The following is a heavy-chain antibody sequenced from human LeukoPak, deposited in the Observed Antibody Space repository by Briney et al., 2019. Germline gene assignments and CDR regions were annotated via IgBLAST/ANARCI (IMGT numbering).Heavy chain of an antibody. J-gene: IGHJ4*02. D-gene: IGHD3-22*01. CDR3: ARDYYDSSGYYYFDY. CDR2: ISGSGGST. Sequence: GGSLRLSCAASGFAFISYGMSWVRQAPGKGLEWVSAISGSGGSTYYADSVKGRFTISRDNAKNSLYLQMNSLRAEDTAVYYCARDYYDSSGYYYFDYWGQGTLVTVSS. V-gene: IGHV3-23*01. CDR1: GFAFISYG.